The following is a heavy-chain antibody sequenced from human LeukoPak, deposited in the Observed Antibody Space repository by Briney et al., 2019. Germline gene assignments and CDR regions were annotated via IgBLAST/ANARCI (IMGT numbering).Heavy chain of an antibody. D-gene: IGHD6-19*01. J-gene: IGHJ1*01. CDR3: AGTVYSSGWLEYFQH. CDR1: GFTFSSYA. V-gene: IGHV3-23*01. CDR2: ISGSGGST. Sequence: GGSLRLSCAASGFTFSSYAMSWVRQAPGKGLEWVSAISGSGGSTYYADSVKGRFTISRDNAKNSLYLQMNSLRAEDTAVYYCAGTVYSSGWLEYFQHWGQGTLVTVSS.